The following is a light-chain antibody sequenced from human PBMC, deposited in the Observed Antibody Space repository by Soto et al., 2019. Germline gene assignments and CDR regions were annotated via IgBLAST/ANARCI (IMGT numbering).Light chain of an antibody. J-gene: IGKJ1*01. CDR1: QSVSSN. V-gene: IGKV3-11*01. Sequence: EKALTQSPVTLSFSPGERATPSCRASQSVSSNLAWYQQKPGQPPRLLIYDAPNRATGIPARFSGSGSGTDFTLTISSLEPEDFAVYYCQRRSNWSTTFGQGTKVDI. CDR2: DAP. CDR3: QRRSNWSTT.